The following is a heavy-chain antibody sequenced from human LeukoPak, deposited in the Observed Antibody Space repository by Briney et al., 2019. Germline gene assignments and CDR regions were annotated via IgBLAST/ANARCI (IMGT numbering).Heavy chain of an antibody. Sequence: SETLSLTCTVSGGSISSYYWSWIRQPAGKGLEWIGRIYTSGSTNYNPSLKSRVTMSVDTSKNQFSLKLSSVTAADTAVYYCARDNPTRRDGYNPGWFDPWGQGTLVTVSS. J-gene: IGHJ5*02. CDR2: IYTSGST. V-gene: IGHV4-4*07. D-gene: IGHD5-24*01. CDR3: ARDNPTRRDGYNPGWFDP. CDR1: GGSISSYY.